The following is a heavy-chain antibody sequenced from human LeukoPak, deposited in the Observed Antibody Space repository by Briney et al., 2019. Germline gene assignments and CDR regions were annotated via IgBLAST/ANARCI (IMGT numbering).Heavy chain of an antibody. Sequence: PSETLSLTCTVSGDSISSTNYYWGWIRQPPGKGLEWIGSIYYSGSTFNNPSLKSRVTISVDTSKNQFSLKVSSVTAADTAVYYCARGGGLSPYGPALSYYYYYYMDVWGKGTTVTVSS. D-gene: IGHD3-10*01. CDR1: GDSISSTNYY. CDR2: IYYSGST. CDR3: ARGGGLSPYGPALSYYYYYYMDV. V-gene: IGHV4-39*07. J-gene: IGHJ6*03.